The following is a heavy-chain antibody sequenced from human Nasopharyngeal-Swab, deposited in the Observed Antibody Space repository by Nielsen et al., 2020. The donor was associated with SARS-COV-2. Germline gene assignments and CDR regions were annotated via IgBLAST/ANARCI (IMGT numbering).Heavy chain of an antibody. CDR3: ARDGPIGWFDP. V-gene: IGHV4-59*06. J-gene: IGHJ5*02. CDR2: IYYSGST. Sequence: SETLSLTCTVSRGSINSYYWSWIRQHPGKGLEWIGYIYYSGSTYYNPSLKSRVTISVDTSKNQFSLKLSSVTAADTAVYYCARDGPIGWFDPWGQGTLVTVSS. CDR1: RGSINSYY. D-gene: IGHD5-24*01.